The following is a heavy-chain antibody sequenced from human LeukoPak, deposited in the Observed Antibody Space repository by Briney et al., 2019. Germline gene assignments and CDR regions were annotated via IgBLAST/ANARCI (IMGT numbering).Heavy chain of an antibody. CDR3: ARGLAFTMIPDLYY. CDR2: ISAYNGNT. D-gene: IGHD3-22*01. V-gene: IGHV1-18*01. J-gene: IGHJ4*02. Sequence: ASVKVSCKASGYTFTSYGISWVRHAPGQGLEWMGWISAYNGNTNYAQKLQGRVTMTTDTSTSTAYMELRSLRSDDTAVYYCARGLAFTMIPDLYYWGQGTLVTVSS. CDR1: GYTFTSYG.